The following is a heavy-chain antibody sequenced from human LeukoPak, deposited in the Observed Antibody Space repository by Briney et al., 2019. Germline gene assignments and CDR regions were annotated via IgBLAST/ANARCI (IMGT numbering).Heavy chain of an antibody. CDR3: ATARGDGAGKYYYMDV. Sequence: ASVKVSCKASGYTFTSYYMHWVRQAPGQGLEWMGIINPSGGSTSYAQKFQGRVTMTRDMSTSTVYMELSSLRSEDTAVYYCATARGDGAGKYYYMDVWGKGTTVTVSS. J-gene: IGHJ6*03. D-gene: IGHD3-10*01. CDR1: GYTFTSYY. V-gene: IGHV1-46*01. CDR2: INPSGGST.